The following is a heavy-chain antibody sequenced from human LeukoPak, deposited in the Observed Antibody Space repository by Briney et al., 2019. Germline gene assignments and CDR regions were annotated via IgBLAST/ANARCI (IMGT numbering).Heavy chain of an antibody. V-gene: IGHV3-11*06. CDR3: ARGSGNYYNRLDY. Sequence: GGSLRLSCAVSGFTFNNYYMNWIRQAPGKGLEWIAFISSSRDYTDYADSVKGRFTISRDTAKNSLYLQMNSLRADDTAIYYCARGSGNYYNRLDYWGQGTLVTVSS. CDR2: ISSSRDYT. J-gene: IGHJ4*02. CDR1: GFTFNNYY. D-gene: IGHD1-26*01.